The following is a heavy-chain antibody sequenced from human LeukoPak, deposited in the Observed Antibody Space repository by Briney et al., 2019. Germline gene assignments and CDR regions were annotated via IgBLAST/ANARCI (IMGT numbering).Heavy chain of an antibody. D-gene: IGHD6-13*01. V-gene: IGHV3-48*04. CDR3: ARTSVMAAADLVWFDP. Sequence: GGSLRLSCAASGFTFSSYSMNWVRQAPGKGLEWVSYISSSSSTIYYADSVKGRFTISRYNAKNSLYLQMNSLRAEDTAVYYCARTSVMAAADLVWFDPWGQGTLVTVSS. CDR2: ISSSSSTI. CDR1: GFTFSSYS. J-gene: IGHJ5*02.